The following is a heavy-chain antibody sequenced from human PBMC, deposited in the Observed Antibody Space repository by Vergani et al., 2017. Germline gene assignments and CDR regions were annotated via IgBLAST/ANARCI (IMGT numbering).Heavy chain of an antibody. Sequence: QVQLQESGPGLVKPSQTLSLSCTVSGSSARTSIGYYWTWIRQPAGKTLEWIGEIFSSGTTNYNPSFKNRVTMSVDTSKNQFSLKLNSVTAADTAVYYCARGSRAEGGSGPDKWGQGTLVTVSS. J-gene: IGHJ4*02. CDR2: IFSSGTT. D-gene: IGHD6-13*01. V-gene: IGHV4-61*02. CDR1: GSSARTSIGYY. CDR3: ARGSRAEGGSGPDK.